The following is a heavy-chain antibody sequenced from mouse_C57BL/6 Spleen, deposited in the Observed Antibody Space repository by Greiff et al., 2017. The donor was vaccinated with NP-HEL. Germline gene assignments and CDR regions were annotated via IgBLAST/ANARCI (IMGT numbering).Heavy chain of an antibody. CDR3: ARGEDYGYDN. CDR1: GFSLTSYG. CDR2: IWRGGST. D-gene: IGHD2-2*01. V-gene: IGHV2-2*01. J-gene: IGHJ2*01. Sequence: VKLMESGPGLVQPSPSLSITCTVSGFSLTSYGVHWVRQSPGKGLEWLGVIWRGGSTAYNAAFISRLSISKDNSKGQVFFKMNSLQADDTAIYYCARGEDYGYDNWGQGTTLTVSS.